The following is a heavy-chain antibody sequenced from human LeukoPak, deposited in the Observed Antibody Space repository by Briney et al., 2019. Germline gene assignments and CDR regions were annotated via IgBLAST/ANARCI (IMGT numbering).Heavy chain of an antibody. V-gene: IGHV3-23*01. J-gene: IGHJ4*02. Sequence: PGGSLRLSCAASGFTFSSSAMSWVRQAPGNGLEWVSTISGSGGYTYYADSVKGRFTISRDNSKNTLYLQMNSLRAEDTAVYYCAKRRGYSLYYFDYWGQGTLVTVSS. CDR2: ISGSGGYT. CDR3: AKRRGYSLYYFDY. CDR1: GFTFSSSA. D-gene: IGHD5-18*01.